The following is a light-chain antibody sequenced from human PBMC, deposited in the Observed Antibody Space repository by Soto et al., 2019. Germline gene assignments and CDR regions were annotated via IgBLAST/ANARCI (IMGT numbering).Light chain of an antibody. Sequence: EIVLTQSPDTLSLSPGERATLSCRASQTVNSRFLAWYQQKPGQAPRLLIYGASTRATGIPDRFSGSGSGTDFTLTISRLEPEDFVVYYCQQYGSSPLTFGGGTKWRS. CDR2: GAS. CDR1: QTVNSRF. V-gene: IGKV3-20*01. J-gene: IGKJ4*01. CDR3: QQYGSSPLT.